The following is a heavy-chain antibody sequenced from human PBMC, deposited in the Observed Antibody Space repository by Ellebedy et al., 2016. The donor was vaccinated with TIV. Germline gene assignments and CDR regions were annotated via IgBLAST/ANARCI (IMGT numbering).Heavy chain of an antibody. CDR3: ARAAYPFDTVTNQEETGLYYFDY. CDR1: GYTFTGYY. V-gene: IGHV1-2*02. D-gene: IGHD4-17*01. Sequence: ASVKVSXXASGYTFTGYYMHWVRQAPGQGLEWMGWINPNSGGTNYAQKFQGRVTMTRDTSISTAYMELSRLRSDDTAVYYCARAAYPFDTVTNQEETGLYYFDYWGQGTLVTVSS. CDR2: INPNSGGT. J-gene: IGHJ4*02.